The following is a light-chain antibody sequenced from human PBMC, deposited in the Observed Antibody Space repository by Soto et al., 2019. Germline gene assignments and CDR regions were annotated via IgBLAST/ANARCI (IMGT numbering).Light chain of an antibody. CDR3: QQYGSSPPIT. CDR2: GAS. Sequence: QAPSAVCSSARASATLSCRASQSVSTNSLAWYQQRPGQAPRPLIYGASSRATGTPDRFSGSGSGTDFTLTISRLEPEDFAVYYCQQYGSSPPITFGQGTRLEIK. J-gene: IGKJ5*01. V-gene: IGKV3-20*01. CDR1: QSVSTNS.